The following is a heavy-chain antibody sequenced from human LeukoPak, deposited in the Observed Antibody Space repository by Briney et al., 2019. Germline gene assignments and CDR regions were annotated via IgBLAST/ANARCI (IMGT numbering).Heavy chain of an antibody. Sequence: GGSLGLSCAASGFTFSDYYMTWIRQAPGKGLEWVSYISSSGSSIYYADSVKGRFTISRDNAKNSLYLQMNSLRAEDTAMYYCASVELYYYGSGRTTDYWGQGTLVTVSS. D-gene: IGHD3-10*01. V-gene: IGHV3-11*01. CDR3: ASVELYYYGSGRTTDY. J-gene: IGHJ4*02. CDR1: GFTFSDYY. CDR2: ISSSGSSI.